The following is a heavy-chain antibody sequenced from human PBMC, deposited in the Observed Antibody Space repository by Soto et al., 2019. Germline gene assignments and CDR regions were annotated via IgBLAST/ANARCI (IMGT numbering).Heavy chain of an antibody. D-gene: IGHD2-2*01. Sequence: GGSLRLSCAASGFTFNSYWMTWVRQAPGKGLEWVANIKEDGSAQYYMDSVKGRFTISRDSAKNSLYLQMNSLRVEDTAVYYCARRIVGVTDYFDYWGQGTLVTVSS. CDR1: GFTFNSYW. V-gene: IGHV3-7*01. J-gene: IGHJ4*02. CDR3: ARRIVGVTDYFDY. CDR2: IKEDGSAQ.